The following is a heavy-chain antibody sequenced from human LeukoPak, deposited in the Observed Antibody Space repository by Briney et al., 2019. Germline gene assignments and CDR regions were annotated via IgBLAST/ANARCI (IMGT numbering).Heavy chain of an antibody. D-gene: IGHD2-2*02. J-gene: IGHJ4*02. V-gene: IGHV4-34*01. CDR3: ARVRTRYCSSTSCYKGRYRSFDY. Sequence: SETLSLTCAVYGGSFSGYYWSWIRQPPGKGLEWVGEINHSGSTNYNPPLKSRVTISVDTSKNQFSLKLSSVTAADTAVYYCARVRTRYCSSTSCYKGRYRSFDYWGQGTLVTVSS. CDR2: INHSGST. CDR1: GGSFSGYY.